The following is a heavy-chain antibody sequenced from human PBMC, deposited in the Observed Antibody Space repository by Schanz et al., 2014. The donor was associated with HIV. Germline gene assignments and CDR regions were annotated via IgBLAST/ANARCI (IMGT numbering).Heavy chain of an antibody. J-gene: IGHJ6*02. CDR3: ARDWRPNYDFWSGSIGVIGMDV. CDR1: GFTFSSFG. Sequence: QVQLVESGGGVVQPGRSLRLSCAASGFTFSSFGMHWVRQAPGKGLEWVAALFGSNEHYKESVKGRFTVSGDTSKNTLYLQMNSLRAEDTAVYYCARDWRPNYDFWSGSIGVIGMDVWGQGTTVTVSS. V-gene: IGHV3-33*08. D-gene: IGHD3-3*01. CDR2: LFGSNE.